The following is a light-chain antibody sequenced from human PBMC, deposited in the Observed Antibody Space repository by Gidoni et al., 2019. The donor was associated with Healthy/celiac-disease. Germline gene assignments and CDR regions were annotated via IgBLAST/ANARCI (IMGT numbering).Light chain of an antibody. CDR1: QSVSSSY. V-gene: IGKV3-20*01. Sequence: EMVLTQSPGTLSLSPGERATLSCRASQSVSSSYLAWYQQKPGQAPRLLIYGASSRATGIPDRFSGSGSGTDFTLTISRLEPEDFAVYYCQLGVTFXPXTKVDIK. CDR2: GAS. J-gene: IGKJ3*01. CDR3: QLGVT.